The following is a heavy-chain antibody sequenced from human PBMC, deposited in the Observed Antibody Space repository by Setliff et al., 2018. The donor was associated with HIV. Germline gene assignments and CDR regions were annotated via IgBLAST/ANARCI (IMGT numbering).Heavy chain of an antibody. Sequence: PGGSLRLSCAASGFTFNNSHWMHWVRQAPGKGLMWVSHISDDGTSTSYADSVKGRFIMSRDIAKNAVYLQMSSLSVEDTAIYYCASHSFGISPPGKDWGQGTLVTVSS. V-gene: IGHV3-74*01. CDR3: ASHSFGISPPGKD. CDR2: ISDDGTST. J-gene: IGHJ4*02. CDR1: GFTFNNSHW. D-gene: IGHD3-16*01.